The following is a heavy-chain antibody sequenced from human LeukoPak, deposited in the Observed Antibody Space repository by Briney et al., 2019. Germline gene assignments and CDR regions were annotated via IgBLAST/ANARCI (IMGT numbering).Heavy chain of an antibody. V-gene: IGHV4-34*01. D-gene: IGHD3-3*01. CDR1: GGSFSNYY. CDR3: ARGPPRPGYDFWNDYYGLGFDY. Sequence: PETLSLTCAVYGGSFSNYYWSWIRHPPGKGLEWIGEINHSGSTNYSPSLKSRVAISVDTSKNHFSLKLSFVTAADTAIYYCARGPPRPGYDFWNDYYGLGFDYWGQGTLVTVSS. J-gene: IGHJ4*02. CDR2: INHSGST.